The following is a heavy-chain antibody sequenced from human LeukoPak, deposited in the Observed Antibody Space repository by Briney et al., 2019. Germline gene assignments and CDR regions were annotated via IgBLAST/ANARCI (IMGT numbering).Heavy chain of an antibody. V-gene: IGHV3-30*18. J-gene: IGHJ4*02. Sequence: GGSLRLSCAASGFTFSSYGMHWVRQAPGKGLEWVAVISYDGSNKYYADSAKGRFTISRDNSKNTLYLQMNSLRAEDTAVYYCAKGCPGGVGVDYWGQGTLVTVSS. CDR1: GFTFSSYG. CDR2: ISYDGSNK. D-gene: IGHD2-15*01. CDR3: AKGCPGGVGVDY.